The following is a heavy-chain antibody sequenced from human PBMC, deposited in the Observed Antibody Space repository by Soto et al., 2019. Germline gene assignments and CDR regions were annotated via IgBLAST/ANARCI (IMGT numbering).Heavy chain of an antibody. Sequence: QVQLGESGGGVVQPGRSLRLSCAAAGFTFSSYAMHWVRQAPGKGLEWVAVISYDGSNKYYADSVKGRFTIARDNSKNTLYLQMNSLRAEDTAVYYCARGLDYGDYGAFDIWGQGTMVTVSS. CDR2: ISYDGSNK. D-gene: IGHD4-17*01. CDR1: GFTFSSYA. V-gene: IGHV3-30-3*01. J-gene: IGHJ3*02. CDR3: ARGLDYGDYGAFDI.